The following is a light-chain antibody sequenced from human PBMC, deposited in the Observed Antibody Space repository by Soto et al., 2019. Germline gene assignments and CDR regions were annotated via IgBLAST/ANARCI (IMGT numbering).Light chain of an antibody. CDR1: SSDVGGYNY. J-gene: IGLJ1*01. Sequence: QSALTQPASVSGSPGQSITISRTGTSSDVGGYNYVSWYQQHPAKAPKFMIYDVSNRPSGVSNRFSVCKSGNKASLTISGRQAEDDAAYYCCSYTTSNTRQIVFGTGTKLTVL. CDR2: DVS. CDR3: CSYTTSNTRQIV. V-gene: IGLV2-14*01.